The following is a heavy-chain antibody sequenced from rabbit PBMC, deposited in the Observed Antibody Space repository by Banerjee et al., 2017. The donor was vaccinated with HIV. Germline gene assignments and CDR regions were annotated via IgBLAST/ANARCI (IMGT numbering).Heavy chain of an antibody. Sequence: QEQLEESGGDLVKPEGSLPLTCTASGFSFSSGYYMCWVRRAPRKGLEWIGCIVAGSEGMTYYATWAKGRFTISKTSPTTVTLQMTSLTAAYTATYFCARDLAGVIGWNFGLWGQVTLVTVS. D-gene: IGHD4-1*01. CDR3: ARDLAGVIGWNFGL. CDR1: GFSFSSGYY. V-gene: IGHV1S45*01. J-gene: IGHJ4*01. CDR2: IVAGSEGMT.